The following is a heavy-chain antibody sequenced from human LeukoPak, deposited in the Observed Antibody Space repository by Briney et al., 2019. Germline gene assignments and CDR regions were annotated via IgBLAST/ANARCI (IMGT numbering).Heavy chain of an antibody. Sequence: SETLSLTCTVSGGSISSYYWSWIRQPPGKGLEWIGYIYTSGSTNYNPSLKSRVTISVDTSKNQFSLKLSSVTAADTAVYYCARNGYSSAFDIWGQGTMVTVSS. V-gene: IGHV4-4*09. CDR3: ARNGYSSAFDI. CDR1: GGSISSYY. J-gene: IGHJ3*02. CDR2: IYTSGST. D-gene: IGHD4-11*01.